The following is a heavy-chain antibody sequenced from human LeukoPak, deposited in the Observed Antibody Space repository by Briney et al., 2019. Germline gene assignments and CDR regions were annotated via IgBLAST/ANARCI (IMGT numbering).Heavy chain of an antibody. Sequence: PSQTLSLTCTVSGGSISSGGYYWSWIRPHPGKGLEWIGYIYYSGSTYYNPSLKSRVTISVDTSKNQFSLKLSSVTAADTAVYYCARDVFGRDGSGFSGGYYYYYGMDVWGQGTTVTVSS. V-gene: IGHV4-31*03. CDR1: GGSISSGGYY. CDR3: ARDVFGRDGSGFSGGYYYYYGMDV. J-gene: IGHJ6*02. D-gene: IGHD3-10*01. CDR2: IYYSGST.